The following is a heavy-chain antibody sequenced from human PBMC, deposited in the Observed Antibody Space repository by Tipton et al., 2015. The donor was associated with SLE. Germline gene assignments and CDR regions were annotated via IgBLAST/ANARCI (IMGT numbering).Heavy chain of an antibody. CDR2: IYYSGST. V-gene: IGHV4-59*01. D-gene: IGHD2-2*01. Sequence: LRLSCTVSGGSISSYYWSWLRQPPGQGLEWIGYIYYSGSTNYNPSLKSRVTISVDTSKNQFSLKLSSVTAADTAVYYCARGYCSSTSCYGVGFDPWGQGTLVTVSS. CDR3: ARGYCSSTSCYGVGFDP. J-gene: IGHJ5*02. CDR1: GGSISSYY.